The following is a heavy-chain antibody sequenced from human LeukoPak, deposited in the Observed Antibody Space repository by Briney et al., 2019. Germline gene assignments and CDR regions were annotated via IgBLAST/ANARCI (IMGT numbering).Heavy chain of an antibody. Sequence: PSETLSLTCTLSGVSISSYYWSWIRQPPRKGLEWIGYIYYSGSTNYNPSLKSRVTISVDTSKNQFSLKLSSVTAADTAVYYCARAQQRDSGTMGPWGQGTLVTVSS. V-gene: IGHV4-59*01. J-gene: IGHJ5*02. CDR3: ARAQQRDSGTMGP. CDR1: GVSISSYY. D-gene: IGHD6-13*01. CDR2: IYYSGST.